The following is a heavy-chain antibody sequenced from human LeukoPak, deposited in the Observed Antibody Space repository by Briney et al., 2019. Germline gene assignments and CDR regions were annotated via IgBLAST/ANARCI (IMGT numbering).Heavy chain of an antibody. CDR1: GGTFSSYA. V-gene: IGHV1-18*01. D-gene: IGHD3-3*01. CDR3: ARGAPYDFWSAYYYYMDV. CDR2: ISAYNGNT. Sequence: GASVKVSCKASGGTFSSYAISWVRQAPGQGLEWMGWISAYNGNTNYAQKLQGRVTMTTDTSTSTAYMELRSLRSDDTAVYYCARGAPYDFWSAYYYYMDVWGKGTTVTVSS. J-gene: IGHJ6*03.